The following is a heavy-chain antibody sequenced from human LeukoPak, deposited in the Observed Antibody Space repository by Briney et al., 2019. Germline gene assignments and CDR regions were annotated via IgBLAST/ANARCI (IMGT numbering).Heavy chain of an antibody. CDR1: GGSISSYY. V-gene: IGHV4-59*08. J-gene: IGHJ3*02. Sequence: SETLSLTCTVSGGSISSYYWSWIRQPPGKGLEWIGYIYYSGSTNYNPSLKSRVTISVHTSKNQFSLKLSSVTAADTAVYYCARHRGYSGYDLGAFDIWGQGTMVTVSS. CDR3: ARHRGYSGYDLGAFDI. CDR2: IYYSGST. D-gene: IGHD5-12*01.